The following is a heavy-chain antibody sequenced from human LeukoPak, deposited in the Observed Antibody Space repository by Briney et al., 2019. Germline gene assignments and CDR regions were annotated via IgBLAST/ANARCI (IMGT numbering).Heavy chain of an antibody. J-gene: IGHJ4*02. CDR1: GFTFSSYW. Sequence: GGSLRLSCATSGFTFSSYWMHWVRQAPGKGLEWVAFIRYDGSNKYYADSVKGRFTISRDNSKNTLYLQMNSLRAEDTAVYYCAKGGYDFWSGRLDYWGQGTLVTVSS. D-gene: IGHD3-3*01. V-gene: IGHV3-30*02. CDR2: IRYDGSNK. CDR3: AKGGYDFWSGRLDY.